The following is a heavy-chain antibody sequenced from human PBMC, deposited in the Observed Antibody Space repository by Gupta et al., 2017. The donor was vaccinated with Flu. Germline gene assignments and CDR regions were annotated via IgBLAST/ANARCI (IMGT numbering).Heavy chain of an antibody. V-gene: IGHV3-15*01. CDR2: SKIISDGNTT. D-gene: IGHD1-26*01. Sequence: MSWVRQVPGRGMGLVGSSKIISDGNTTNYVAPVKGRFIMSRDDSKKTVYMQMNSLKMEDAVVYCCTAAIQYGGGSRFDSWGQGVLVTVSS. CDR3: TAAIQYGGGSRFDS. J-gene: IGHJ4*02.